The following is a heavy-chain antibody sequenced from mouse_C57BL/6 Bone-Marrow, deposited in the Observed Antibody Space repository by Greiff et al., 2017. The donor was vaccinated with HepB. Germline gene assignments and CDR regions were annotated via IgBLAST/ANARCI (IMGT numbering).Heavy chain of an antibody. V-gene: IGHV6-6*01. J-gene: IGHJ2*01. Sequence: EVKLEKSGGGLVQPGGSMKLSCAASGFTFSDAWMDWVRQSPEKGLEWVAEIRNKANNHATYYAESVKGRFTISRDDSKSSVYLQMNSLRAEDTGIYYCTRRLRLEYFDYWGQGTTLTVSS. D-gene: IGHD3-2*02. CDR1: GFTFSDAW. CDR2: IRNKANNHAT. CDR3: TRRLRLEYFDY.